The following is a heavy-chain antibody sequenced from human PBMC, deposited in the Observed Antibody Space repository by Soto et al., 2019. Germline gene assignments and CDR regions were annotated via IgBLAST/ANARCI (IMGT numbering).Heavy chain of an antibody. D-gene: IGHD4-17*01. CDR2: SRAYNGNT. CDR1: GDTVTSYC. V-gene: IGHV1-18*04. J-gene: IGHJ4*02. CDR3: ARESDAYGKYPSY. Sequence: RASVKVAFKASGDTVTSYCIIGVRQAPGQGLEWVGWSRAYNGNTTYAQKLQGRVTMTTDTSTSTAYTELRSLRYAAPAAYYCARESDAYGKYPSYWGKRTMVSVSS.